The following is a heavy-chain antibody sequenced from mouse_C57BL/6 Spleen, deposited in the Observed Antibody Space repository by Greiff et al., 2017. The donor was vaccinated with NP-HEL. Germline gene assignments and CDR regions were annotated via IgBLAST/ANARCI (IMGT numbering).Heavy chain of an antibody. CDR2: IHPNSGST. CDR1: GYTFTSYW. CDR3: ARWDYDYFDY. J-gene: IGHJ2*01. Sequence: QVHVKQPGAELVKPGASVKLSCKASGYTFTSYWMHWVKQRPGQGLEWIGMIHPNSGSTNYNEKFKSKATLTVDKSSSTAYMQLSSLTSEDSAVYYCARWDYDYFDYWGQGTTLTVSS. D-gene: IGHD2-4*01. V-gene: IGHV1-64*01.